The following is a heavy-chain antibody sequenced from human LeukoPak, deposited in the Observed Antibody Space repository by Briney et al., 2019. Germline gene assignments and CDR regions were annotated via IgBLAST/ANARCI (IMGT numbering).Heavy chain of an antibody. D-gene: IGHD5-18*01. V-gene: IGHV3-48*03. CDR2: ISSSGSTI. CDR1: GFTFSSYE. Sequence: GGSLRLSXAASGFTFSSYEMNWVRQAPGKGLEWVSYISSSGSTIYYADSVKGRFTISRDNAKNSLYLQMNSLRAEDTAVYYCARGYSYGYLYFDYWGQGTLVTVSS. J-gene: IGHJ4*02. CDR3: ARGYSYGYLYFDY.